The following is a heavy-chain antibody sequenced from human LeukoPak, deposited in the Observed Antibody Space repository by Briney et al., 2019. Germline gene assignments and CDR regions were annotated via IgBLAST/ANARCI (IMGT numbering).Heavy chain of an antibody. J-gene: IGHJ4*02. D-gene: IGHD2-8*02. CDR3: ARRVTGGVAYYFDY. Sequence: AASVKVSCKASGYAFTSYDINWVRQATGQGLEWMGWMNPNSGNTGYAQKFQGRVTMTRNTSISTAYMELSSLRSEDTAVYYCARRVTGGVAYYFDYWGQGTLVTVSS. CDR1: GYAFTSYD. V-gene: IGHV1-8*01. CDR2: MNPNSGNT.